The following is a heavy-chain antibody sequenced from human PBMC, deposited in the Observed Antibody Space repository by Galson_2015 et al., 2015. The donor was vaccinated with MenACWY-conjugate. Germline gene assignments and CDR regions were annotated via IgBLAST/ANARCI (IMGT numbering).Heavy chain of an antibody. D-gene: IGHD4-17*01. CDR3: AKDKNHGDYGDFDY. Sequence: SLRLSCAASGFTFSSFAMNWVRQAPGQGLEWVSGISGGTACTYYAASVKGRCTIYSYKVKHTLYLEMNSLGAEDAALYFCAKDKNHGDYGDFDYWGQGTLVSVSS. J-gene: IGHJ4*02. CDR1: GFTFSSFA. CDR2: ISGGTACT. V-gene: IGHV3-23*01.